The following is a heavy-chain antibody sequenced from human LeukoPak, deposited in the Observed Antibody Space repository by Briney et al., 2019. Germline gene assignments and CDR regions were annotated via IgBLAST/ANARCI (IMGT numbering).Heavy chain of an antibody. CDR2: IRYDGSNK. J-gene: IGHJ6*03. CDR3: ATTARRVHYYYNYMDV. V-gene: IGHV3-30*02. D-gene: IGHD6-6*01. Sequence: GGSLRLSCAASGFTFSSYGMHWVRQAPGKGLEWVAFIRYDGSNKYYADSVKGRFTISRDNSKNTLYLQMNSLRAEDTAVYYCATTARRVHYYYNYMDVWGKGTTVTVSS. CDR1: GFTFSSYG.